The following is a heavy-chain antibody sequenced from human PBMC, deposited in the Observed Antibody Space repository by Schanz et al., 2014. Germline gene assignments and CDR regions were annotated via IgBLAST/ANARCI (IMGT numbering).Heavy chain of an antibody. J-gene: IGHJ4*02. D-gene: IGHD1-26*01. CDR2: ISGYTGDT. V-gene: IGHV1-18*01. Sequence: QILLVQPGPEVKKPGASVTVSCKASGYDFHIYAYSWVRQAPGQGPEWIGWISGYTGDTKYAQKFQHRVNMTTDRTTSTVYMELRSLRFDDTAVYFCARDNGRIPAANSFDYWGQGTRVTDSS. CDR1: GYDFHIYA. CDR3: ARDNGRIPAANSFDY.